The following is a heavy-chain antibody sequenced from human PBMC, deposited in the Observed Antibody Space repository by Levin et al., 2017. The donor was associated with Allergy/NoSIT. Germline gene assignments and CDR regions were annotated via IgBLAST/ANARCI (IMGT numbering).Heavy chain of an antibody. V-gene: IGHV1-3*04. D-gene: IGHD4-17*01. CDR3: ARVDYGDYVWFDP. Sequence: ASVKVSCKASGYTFTSYAMHWVRQAPGQRLEWMGWINTGNGNTKYSQKFQGRVTITRDTSASTAYMELSSLRSEDTAVYYCARVDYGDYVWFDPWGQGTLVTVSS. CDR2: INTGNGNT. CDR1: GYTFTSYA. J-gene: IGHJ5*02.